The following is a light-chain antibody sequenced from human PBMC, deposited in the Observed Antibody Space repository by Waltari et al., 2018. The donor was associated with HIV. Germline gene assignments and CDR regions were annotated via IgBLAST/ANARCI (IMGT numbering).Light chain of an antibody. CDR2: DVS. CDR3: CSYAGSSFYV. J-gene: IGLJ1*01. V-gene: IGLV2-11*01. CDR1: SSDVGTYNY. Sequence: QSALTQPRSVSGSPGKSVTISCTGTSSDVGTYNYVSWYQHHPGKAPKLILYDVSKRPSGVPDRFSGAKSGNTASLTISGLRVEDEVDYYCCSYAGSSFYVFGTGTQVSVL.